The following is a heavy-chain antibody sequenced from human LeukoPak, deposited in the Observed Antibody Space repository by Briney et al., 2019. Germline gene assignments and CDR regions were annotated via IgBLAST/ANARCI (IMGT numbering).Heavy chain of an antibody. D-gene: IGHD3-3*01. J-gene: IGHJ4*02. CDR2: ISSTSSTK. CDR1: GFTFNNYN. Sequence: GGSLRLSCVASGFTFNNYNMNWVRQAPGKGLEWVSYISSTSSTKYYADSVKGRFTISRDNAKNSLSLQMNSLRVEDTAVYYCAREPFWSGYYSNLHFDYWGQGTLVTVSS. CDR3: AREPFWSGYYSNLHFDY. V-gene: IGHV3-48*04.